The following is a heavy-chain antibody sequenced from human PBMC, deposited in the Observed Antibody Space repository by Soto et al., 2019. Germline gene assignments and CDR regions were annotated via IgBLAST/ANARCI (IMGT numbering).Heavy chain of an antibody. CDR3: AKEAAPPSVSYYYYGMDV. V-gene: IGHV3-30*18. D-gene: IGHD6-13*01. J-gene: IGHJ6*02. Sequence: QVQLVESGGGVVQPGGSLRLSCAASGFTFWSYGMHWARQAPGKGLEWVATISSDVINKYYADSVKGRFTISRDNSKNTLYLQMNSLRVEDTAVYYCAKEAAPPSVSYYYYGMDVWGQGTTVTVSS. CDR2: ISSDVINK. CDR1: GFTFWSYG.